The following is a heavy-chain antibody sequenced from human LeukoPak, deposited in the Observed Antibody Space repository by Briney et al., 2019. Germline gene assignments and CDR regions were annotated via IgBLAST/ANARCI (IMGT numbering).Heavy chain of an antibody. CDR2: ISDSGGST. CDR3: AKGTLNLDYYGLDY. V-gene: IGHV3-23*01. CDR1: GFTFSSYA. J-gene: IGHJ4*02. Sequence: PGGSLRLSCAASGFTFSSYAMSWVRQAPGKGLEWVSAISDSGGSTFHADSVKGRSTISRDNSRNTLYLQMNSLRAEDTAVYYCAKGTLNLDYYGLDYWGQGTLVTVSS. D-gene: IGHD3-22*01.